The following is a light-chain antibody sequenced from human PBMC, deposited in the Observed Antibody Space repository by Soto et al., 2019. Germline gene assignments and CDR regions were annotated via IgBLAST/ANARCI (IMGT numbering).Light chain of an antibody. CDR1: GSDVGGYNY. CDR3: CSYAGSNLHYV. V-gene: IGLV2-11*01. J-gene: IGLJ1*01. Sequence: QSALTQPRSVSGSPGQSVTISCFGTGSDVGGYNYVSWYQQHPGKAPQLMIYDVTKRPSGVPDRFSGSKSGNTASLTISRLQAEDEADYYCCSYAGSNLHYVFGLGTKVTVL. CDR2: DVT.